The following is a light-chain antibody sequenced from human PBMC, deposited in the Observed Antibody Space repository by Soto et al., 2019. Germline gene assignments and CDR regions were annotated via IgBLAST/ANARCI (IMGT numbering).Light chain of an antibody. CDR2: DTS. CDR3: QHTRT. V-gene: IGKV1-5*01. CDR1: QNINNW. Sequence: DFQMTQSPSTLSASVGDRVSITCRASQNINNWVAWYQQKPGKAPKFLIYDTSTLQRGVSSRFSGSGFGTEFSLTNNSLQPDDSGSYYCQHTRTFDQGTKVEVK. J-gene: IGKJ1*01.